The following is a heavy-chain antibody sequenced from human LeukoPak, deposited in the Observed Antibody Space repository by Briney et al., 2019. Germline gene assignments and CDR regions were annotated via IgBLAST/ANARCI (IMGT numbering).Heavy chain of an antibody. CDR2: INHSGST. CDR1: GGSFSGYY. V-gene: IGHV4-34*01. D-gene: IGHD6-19*01. CDR3: ARHLPSSGWYPLDY. J-gene: IGHJ4*02. Sequence: SETLSLTCAVYGGSFSGYYWSWIRQPPGKGLEWIGEINHSGSTNYNPSLKSRVTISVDTSKNQFSLKLSSVTAADTAVYYCARHLPSSGWYPLDYWGQGTVVTVSS.